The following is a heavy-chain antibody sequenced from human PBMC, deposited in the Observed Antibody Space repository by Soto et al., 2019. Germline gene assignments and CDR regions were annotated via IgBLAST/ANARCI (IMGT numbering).Heavy chain of an antibody. CDR1: AFTFSDSA. J-gene: IGHJ4*02. CDR2: IVVASAAA. V-gene: IGHV1-58*01. CDR3: VTLSGNSSVFDY. Sequence: QIQLVQSGPEVKKPGTSVKVSCKSSAFTFSDSAVQWMRQARGQPLEWIGWIVVASAAANYAQKFQGRVTITRDMSTRTSYMELSSLRSDDTAVYYCVTLSGNSSVFDYWGQGTLVTVSA. D-gene: IGHD6-19*01.